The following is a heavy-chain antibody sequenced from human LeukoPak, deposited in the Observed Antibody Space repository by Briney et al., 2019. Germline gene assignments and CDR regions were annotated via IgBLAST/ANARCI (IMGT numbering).Heavy chain of an antibody. V-gene: IGHV3-9*01. CDR1: GFIFYDFA. J-gene: IGHJ3*02. CDR3: VRDFVGGYDAFDM. CDR2: ISWNSDYI. Sequence: GGSLRLSCAVSGFIFYDFAMHWVRQVPGKGLEWVSGISWNSDYIRYADSVKGRFTISRDNAKNSLNLQMTSLRPEDTALYFCVRDFVGGYDAFDMWGQGTKVTVSS. D-gene: IGHD5-12*01.